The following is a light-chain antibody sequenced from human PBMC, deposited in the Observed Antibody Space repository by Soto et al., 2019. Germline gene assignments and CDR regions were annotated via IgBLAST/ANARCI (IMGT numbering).Light chain of an antibody. CDR2: GNT. CDR1: SSDVGGYNY. V-gene: IGLV2-14*01. J-gene: IGLJ1*01. CDR3: QSYDDSLSVHYV. Sequence: QSVLTQPASVSGSPGQSITISCTGTSSDVGGYNYVSWYQQHPGKAPKLLIHGNTNRPSGVPDRFSGSKSGTSASLAITVLQADDEADYYCQSYDDSLSVHYVFGTGTKVTVL.